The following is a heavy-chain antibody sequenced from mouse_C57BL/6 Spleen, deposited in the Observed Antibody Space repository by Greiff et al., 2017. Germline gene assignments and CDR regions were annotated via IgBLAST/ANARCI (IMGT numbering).Heavy chain of an antibody. V-gene: IGHV1-80*01. J-gene: IGHJ4*01. Sequence: QVQLQQSGAELVKPGASVKISCKASGYAFSSYWMNWVKQRPGKGLEWIGQIYPGDGDTNYNGKFKGKATLTADKSSSTAYMQLSSLTSEDSAVYFCARVYGSLYAMDYWGQGTSVTVSS. CDR1: GYAFSSYW. CDR2: IYPGDGDT. D-gene: IGHD1-1*01. CDR3: ARVYGSLYAMDY.